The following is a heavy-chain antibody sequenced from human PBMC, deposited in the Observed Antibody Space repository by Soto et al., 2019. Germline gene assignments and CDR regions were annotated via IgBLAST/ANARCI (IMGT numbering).Heavy chain of an antibody. CDR2: IFHDGSS. J-gene: IGHJ5*02. Sequence: QVHLQESGPGLVKPSETLSLTCAVSGASIGSGGWWTWVRQPPGKGLEWIAEIFHDGSSNYRPSLKSRVTISVDKSQKQFSLNVFSVTAADTAVYYCARHEGWTGPDQWGQGTLVTVSS. CDR1: GASIGSGGW. CDR3: ARHEGWTGPDQ. D-gene: IGHD3-10*01. V-gene: IGHV4-4*02.